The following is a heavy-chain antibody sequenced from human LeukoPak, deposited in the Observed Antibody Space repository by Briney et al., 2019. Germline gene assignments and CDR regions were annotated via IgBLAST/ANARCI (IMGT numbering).Heavy chain of an antibody. Sequence: ASVKVSCKASGYSFTTYFMHWVRQAPGQGLEWLGIISPGGGWTNYAQRFQGRVTMTWDTSTSTVYMELSSLRSEDTAVYYCARSIAVDNPHFDFXGXGTLVTVSS. D-gene: IGHD6-19*01. V-gene: IGHV1-46*01. CDR2: ISPGGGWT. CDR1: GYSFTTYF. J-gene: IGHJ4*02. CDR3: ARSIAVDNPHFDF.